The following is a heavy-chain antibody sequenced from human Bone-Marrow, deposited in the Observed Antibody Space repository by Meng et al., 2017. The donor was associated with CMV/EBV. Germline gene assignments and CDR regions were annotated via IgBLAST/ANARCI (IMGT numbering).Heavy chain of an antibody. CDR3: ARYYSRSWIDAFDI. CDR1: GYTFTSYD. CDR2: MNPDSGNT. D-gene: IGHD6-13*01. V-gene: IGHV1-8*01. J-gene: IGHJ3*02. Sequence: ASVKVSCKASGYTFTSYDINWVRQATGQGLERIGWMNPDSGNTGYAQKFQGRVTMTRDTCSSTAYMELSRLRSDDTAVYYCARYYSRSWIDAFDIWGQGTMVTVSS.